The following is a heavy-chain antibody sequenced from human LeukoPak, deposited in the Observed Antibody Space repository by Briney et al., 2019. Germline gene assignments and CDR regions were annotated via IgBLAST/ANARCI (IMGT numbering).Heavy chain of an antibody. Sequence: VASVKVSCEASGYTFTSYDINWVRQATGQGLEWMGWMNPNSGNTGYAQKFQGRVTMTRNTSISTAYMELSSLRSEDTAMYYCARVFGRQLPDFWGQGTLVIVSS. CDR2: MNPNSGNT. CDR3: ARVFGRQLPDF. D-gene: IGHD1-26*01. J-gene: IGHJ4*02. CDR1: GYTFTSYD. V-gene: IGHV1-8*01.